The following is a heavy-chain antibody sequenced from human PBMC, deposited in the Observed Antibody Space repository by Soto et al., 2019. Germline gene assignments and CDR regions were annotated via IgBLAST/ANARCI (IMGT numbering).Heavy chain of an antibody. J-gene: IGHJ4*02. D-gene: IGHD2-15*01. CDR3: ARGPYACWPFDY. V-gene: IGHV4-31*03. CDR2: ISYTGNS. Sequence: QVQLQESGPGLVKPSQTLSLTCTVSGVSINSATNFWNWIRQHPGKGPEWIGYISYTGNSYYNPSLKSRISISVDTSKNQFSLNLSSVTVADTAVYYCARGPYACWPFDYGCLGTGVTVSS. CDR1: GVSINSATNF.